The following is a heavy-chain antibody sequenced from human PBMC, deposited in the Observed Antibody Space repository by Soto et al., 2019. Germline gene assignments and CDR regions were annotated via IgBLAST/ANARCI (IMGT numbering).Heavy chain of an antibody. Sequence: EGQLVESGGGLVQPGGSLRLSCAASGFTFSSYWMSWVRQAPGKGLEWVANIKQDGSEKYYVDSVKGRFTISRDNAKNSLYLQMNSLRAEDTAVYYCARDLYDILTGYYDYWGQGTLVTVSS. CDR2: IKQDGSEK. J-gene: IGHJ4*02. CDR1: GFTFSSYW. CDR3: ARDLYDILTGYYDY. V-gene: IGHV3-7*01. D-gene: IGHD3-9*01.